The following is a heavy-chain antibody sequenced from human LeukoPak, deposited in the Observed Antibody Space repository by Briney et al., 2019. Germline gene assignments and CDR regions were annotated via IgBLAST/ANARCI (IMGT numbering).Heavy chain of an antibody. CDR1: GFTFSTYW. V-gene: IGHV3-74*01. J-gene: IGHJ4*02. Sequence: GGSLRLSCAASGFTFSTYWMHWVRRAPGKGLVWVSRISTEWSVRSGSASVKVRFTMPRDNAEDSMYLQMNSLRAEDTAVYYCARIGGSGSYSGHYFAHWGQGTLVTVSS. D-gene: IGHD3-10*01. CDR3: ARIGGSGSYSGHYFAH. CDR2: ISTEWSVR.